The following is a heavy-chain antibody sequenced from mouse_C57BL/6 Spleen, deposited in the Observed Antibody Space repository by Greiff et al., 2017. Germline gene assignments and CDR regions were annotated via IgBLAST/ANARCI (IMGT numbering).Heavy chain of an antibody. CDR1: GYTFTSYW. V-gene: IGHV1-59*01. CDR2: IDPSDSYT. J-gene: IGHJ3*01. Sequence: VQLQQPGAELVRPGTSVKLSCKASGYTFTSYWMHWVKQRPGQGLEWIGVIDPSDSYTNYNQKFKGKATLTVDTSSSTAYMQLSSLTSEDSAVYYCASYSNYAYWGQGTLVTVSA. CDR3: ASYSNYAY. D-gene: IGHD2-5*01.